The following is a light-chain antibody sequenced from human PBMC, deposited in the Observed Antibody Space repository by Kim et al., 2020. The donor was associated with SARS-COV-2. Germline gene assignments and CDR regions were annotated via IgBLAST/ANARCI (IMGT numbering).Light chain of an antibody. CDR2: GDI. J-gene: IGLJ1*01. Sequence: QRVTISCKGISSNIGAGYEVHWYQQLPGTAPKLLIYGDINRPSGVPDRFSGSKSGTSASLAITGLQTEDEADYYCQSYDNSLSGYVFGTGTKVPS. CDR3: QSYDNSLSGYV. CDR1: SSNIGAGYE. V-gene: IGLV1-40*01.